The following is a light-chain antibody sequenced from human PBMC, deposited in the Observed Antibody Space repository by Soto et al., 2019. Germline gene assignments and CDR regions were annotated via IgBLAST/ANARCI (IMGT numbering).Light chain of an antibody. CDR1: QGIRND. Sequence: DIQMAQSPSSLSASVGDRVIITCRASQGIRNDLGWYQQKPGKAPRRLIYDVSSLQSGVPSRFSGSGSGTEFTLSFSCLQPEDFATYYCLQHNTYPPTFGQGTKVDIK. J-gene: IGKJ1*01. CDR3: LQHNTYPPT. V-gene: IGKV1-17*01. CDR2: DVS.